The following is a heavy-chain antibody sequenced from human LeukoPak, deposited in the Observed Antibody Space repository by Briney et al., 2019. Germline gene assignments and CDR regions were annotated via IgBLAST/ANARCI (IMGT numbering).Heavy chain of an antibody. Sequence: PSETLSLTCAVYGGSFSGYYWSWIRQPPGKGLEWIGEINHSGSTNYNPSLKSRVTISVDTSKNQFSLKLSSVTAADTAVYYCARAGILRYFDWLPPEGFGYFDYWGQGTLVTVSS. J-gene: IGHJ4*02. CDR1: GGSFSGYY. V-gene: IGHV4-34*01. CDR3: ARAGILRYFDWLPPEGFGYFDY. D-gene: IGHD3-9*01. CDR2: INHSGST.